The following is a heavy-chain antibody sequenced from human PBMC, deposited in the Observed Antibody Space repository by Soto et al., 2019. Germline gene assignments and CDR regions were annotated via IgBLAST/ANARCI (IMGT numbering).Heavy chain of an antibody. V-gene: IGHV5-51*01. Sequence: GESLRISCNASGYSFTSYWIGWVRQMPGKGLEWMGIIYPGDSDTRYSPSFQGQVTISADKSISTAYLQWSSLKASDTAMYYCARDSGSYRPYYYYGMDVWGQGTMVTVSS. CDR2: IYPGDSDT. D-gene: IGHD1-26*01. CDR3: ARDSGSYRPYYYYGMDV. CDR1: GYSFTSYW. J-gene: IGHJ6*02.